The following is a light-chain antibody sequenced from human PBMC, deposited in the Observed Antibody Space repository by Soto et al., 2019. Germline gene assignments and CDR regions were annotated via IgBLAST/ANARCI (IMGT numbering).Light chain of an antibody. CDR1: SSDVGGYNS. Sequence: QSALTQPASVSGSPGQSITISCTGTSSDVGGYNSVSWYQQHPGKAPKLMIYEVSNRPSGVSNRFSGSKSGNTASLTISGLQAEDEAAYYCSSYTATNTLVVFGTGTKVTVL. J-gene: IGLJ1*01. V-gene: IGLV2-14*01. CDR2: EVS. CDR3: SSYTATNTLVV.